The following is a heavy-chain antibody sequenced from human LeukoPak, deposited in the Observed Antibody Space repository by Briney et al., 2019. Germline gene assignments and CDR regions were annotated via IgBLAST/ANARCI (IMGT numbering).Heavy chain of an antibody. CDR1: GYTLTELS. V-gene: IGHV1-24*01. CDR2: FDPEDGEA. CDR3: AAKYGPGGAY. J-gene: IGHJ4*02. Sequence: ASVKASCKVSGYTLTELSMHWVRQAPGKGLEWMGNFDPEDGEAIYAQKFQGRVTMTEDTSTDTAYMELSSLSSEDTAIYYCAAKYGPGGAYWGQGALVTVSS. D-gene: IGHD2-8*01.